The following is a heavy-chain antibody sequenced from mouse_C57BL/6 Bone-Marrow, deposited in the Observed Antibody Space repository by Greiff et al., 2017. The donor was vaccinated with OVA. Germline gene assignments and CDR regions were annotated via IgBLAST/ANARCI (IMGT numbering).Heavy chain of an antibody. CDR3: ARGGTTAGDY. V-gene: IGHV5-17*01. Sequence: EVHLVESGGGLVKPGGSLKLSCAASGFTFSDYGMHWVRQAPEKGLEWVAYISSGSSTIYYADTVKGRFTISRDNAKNTLFLQMTSRRSEDTAMYYCARGGTTAGDYWGQGTTLTVSS. CDR1: GFTFSDYG. CDR2: ISSGSSTI. D-gene: IGHD1-2*01. J-gene: IGHJ2*01.